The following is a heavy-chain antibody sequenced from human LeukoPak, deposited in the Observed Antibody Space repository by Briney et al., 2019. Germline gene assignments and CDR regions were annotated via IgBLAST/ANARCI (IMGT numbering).Heavy chain of an antibody. D-gene: IGHD3-10*01. CDR2: ISSSSSYI. Sequence: GGSLRLSCAASGFTFSSYSMNWVRQAPGKGLEWVSSISSSSSYIYYADSAKGRFTISRDNAKNSLYLQMNSLRAEDTAVYYCARDSGLLDYYGSGTPGAFDIWGQGTMVTVSS. J-gene: IGHJ3*02. V-gene: IGHV3-21*01. CDR3: ARDSGLLDYYGSGTPGAFDI. CDR1: GFTFSSYS.